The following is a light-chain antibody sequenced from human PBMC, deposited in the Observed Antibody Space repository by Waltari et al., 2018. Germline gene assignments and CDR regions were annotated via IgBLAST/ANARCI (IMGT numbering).Light chain of an antibody. V-gene: IGLV1-47*01. Sequence: QSVLTQPPSASGTPGQRVTISCSGSSSNIGSRYVFWYQHLPGTAPKLLIENTNERPSGVRDRFSGSRCGTSAALAMSGRRVEDEADDYCAGWDDILSGPVFGEGTKLTVL. CDR2: NTN. J-gene: IGLJ3*02. CDR1: SSNIGSRY. CDR3: AGWDDILSGPV.